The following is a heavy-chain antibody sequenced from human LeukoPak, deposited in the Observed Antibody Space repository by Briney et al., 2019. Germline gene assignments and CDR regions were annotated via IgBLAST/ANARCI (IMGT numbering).Heavy chain of an antibody. CDR1: GFTFSSFT. Sequence: GGSLRLSCAASGFTFSSFTMSWVRLAPGKGLEWVSTISGSGNTTFYADFVRGRFTTSRDNSKNTLDLQMNSLRVEDTAVYYCAKERALLWFGQFSRGCMEVWGQGTTVSVSS. J-gene: IGHJ6*02. D-gene: IGHD3-10*01. V-gene: IGHV3-23*01. CDR2: ISGSGNTT. CDR3: AKERALLWFGQFSRGCMEV.